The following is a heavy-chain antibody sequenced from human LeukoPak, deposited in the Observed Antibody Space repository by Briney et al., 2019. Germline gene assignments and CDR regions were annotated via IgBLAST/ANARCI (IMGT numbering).Heavy chain of an antibody. D-gene: IGHD5-12*01. CDR3: ARNRLRRTVSFDY. Sequence: SETLSLTCTVSGYSIGSGYYWGWIRQPPGKGLEWIGEINHSGSTNYNPSLKSRVTISVDTSKNQFSLKLSSVTAADTAVYYCARNRLRRTVSFDYWGQGTLVTVSS. V-gene: IGHV4-38-2*02. J-gene: IGHJ4*02. CDR1: GYSIGSGYY. CDR2: INHSGST.